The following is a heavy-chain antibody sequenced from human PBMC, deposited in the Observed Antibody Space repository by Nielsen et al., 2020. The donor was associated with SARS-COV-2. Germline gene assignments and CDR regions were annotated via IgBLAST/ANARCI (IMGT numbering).Heavy chain of an antibody. J-gene: IGHJ2*01. V-gene: IGHV3-21*01. CDR2: ISSSSSYI. Sequence: GESLKISCAASGFTFSSYSMNWVRQAPGKGLEWVSSISSSSSYIYYADSVKGRFTISRDNAKNSLYLRMNSLRAEDTAVYYCARGVGAVAGSYWYFDLWGRGTLVTVSS. CDR1: GFTFSSYS. CDR3: ARGVGAVAGSYWYFDL. D-gene: IGHD6-19*01.